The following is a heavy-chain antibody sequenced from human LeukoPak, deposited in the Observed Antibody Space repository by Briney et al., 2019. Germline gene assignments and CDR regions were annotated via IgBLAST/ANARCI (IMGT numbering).Heavy chain of an antibody. D-gene: IGHD3-10*01. J-gene: IGHJ4*02. CDR2: IKEDGSEE. CDR1: GFIFSRYW. V-gene: IGHV3-7*01. Sequence: GGSLRLSCGAPGFIFSRYWMTWVRQAPGKGLEWVAHIKEDGSEEYYVDSVKGRFTISRDNAKNSLYLQMNSLRAEDTAVYYCATVGLNYGLVYWGQGTPVTVSS. CDR3: ATVGLNYGLVY.